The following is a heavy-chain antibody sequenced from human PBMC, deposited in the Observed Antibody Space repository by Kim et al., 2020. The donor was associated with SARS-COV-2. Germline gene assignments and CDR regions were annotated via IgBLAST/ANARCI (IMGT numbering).Heavy chain of an antibody. CDR2: IYYSGST. Sequence: SETLSLTCTVSGGSISSYYWSWIRQPPGKGLEWIGYIYYSGSTNYNPSLKSRVTISVDTSKNQFSLKLSSVTAADTAVYYCARASPKQWLVTWGQGTLVT. CDR1: GGSISSYY. D-gene: IGHD6-19*01. J-gene: IGHJ5*02. V-gene: IGHV4-59*01. CDR3: ARASPKQWLVT.